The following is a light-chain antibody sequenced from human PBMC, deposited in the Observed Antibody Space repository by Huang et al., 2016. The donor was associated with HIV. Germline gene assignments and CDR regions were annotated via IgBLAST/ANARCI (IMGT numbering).Light chain of an antibody. Sequence: DIQMTQSPSSLSASVGVRVTITCRASQNIKKYLNWYQQKPGKAPKLLINGASSLQSVVPSRFSGSGSGTDFTLTISSLQPEDFATYYCQQSYSTLLFTFGPGTKVDI. V-gene: IGKV1-39*01. J-gene: IGKJ3*01. CDR2: GAS. CDR3: QQSYSTLLFT. CDR1: QNIKKY.